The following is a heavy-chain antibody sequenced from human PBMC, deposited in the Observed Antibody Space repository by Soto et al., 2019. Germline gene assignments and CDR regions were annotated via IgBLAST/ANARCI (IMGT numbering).Heavy chain of an antibody. Sequence: EEQLVESGGGLVQPGGSLKLSCVVSQISISSYWMPWFRQAPGKGLECVANINQDGSEKYYEDSVKGRFTISRDNTKNSLYLHMNSLRAEDTAVSDGATDLNWPNYWGHGTMVAVSS. CDR1: QISISSYW. V-gene: IGHV3-7*01. J-gene: IGHJ4*01. CDR3: ATDLNWPNY. D-gene: IGHD1-20*01. CDR2: INQDGSEK.